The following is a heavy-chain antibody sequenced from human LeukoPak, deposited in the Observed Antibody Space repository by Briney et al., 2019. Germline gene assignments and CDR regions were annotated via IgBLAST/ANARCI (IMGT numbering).Heavy chain of an antibody. J-gene: IGHJ4*02. Sequence: ASVKVSCTASGYTFTSYGISWVRQAPGQGLEWMGWISAYNGNTNYAQKLQGRVTMTTDTSTSTAYMELRSLRSDDTAVYYCARDQRYYDFWSGYYTNDYWGQGTLVTVSS. CDR1: GYTFTSYG. D-gene: IGHD3-3*01. CDR3: ARDQRYYDFWSGYYTNDY. CDR2: ISAYNGNT. V-gene: IGHV1-18*01.